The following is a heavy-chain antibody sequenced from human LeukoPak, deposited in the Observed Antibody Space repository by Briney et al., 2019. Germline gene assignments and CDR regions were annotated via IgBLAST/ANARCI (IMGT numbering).Heavy chain of an antibody. CDR3: ATSTIFGVDPPYYYYGMDV. CDR1: RYTLTELS. CDR2: FDPEDGET. Sequence: ASVKVSCKVSRYTLTELSMHWVRQSPGKGREWMGGFDPEDGETIYAQKFQGRVTMTEDTSTDTAYMELSSLRSEDTAVYYCATSTIFGVDPPYYYYGMDVWGQGTTVTVSS. D-gene: IGHD3-3*01. V-gene: IGHV1-24*01. J-gene: IGHJ6*02.